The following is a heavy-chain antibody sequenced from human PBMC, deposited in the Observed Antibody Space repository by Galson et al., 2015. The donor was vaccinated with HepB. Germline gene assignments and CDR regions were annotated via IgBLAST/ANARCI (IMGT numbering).Heavy chain of an antibody. Sequence: SVKVSCKASGYTFTGYYMHWVRQAPGQGLEWMGWINPNSGGTNYAQKFQGWVTMTRDTSISTAYMELSRLRSDDTAVYYCAREEFDLDYYYYGMDVWGQGTTVTVSS. J-gene: IGHJ6*02. CDR3: AREEFDLDYYYYGMDV. CDR1: GYTFTGYY. D-gene: IGHD3-10*01. CDR2: INPNSGGT. V-gene: IGHV1-2*04.